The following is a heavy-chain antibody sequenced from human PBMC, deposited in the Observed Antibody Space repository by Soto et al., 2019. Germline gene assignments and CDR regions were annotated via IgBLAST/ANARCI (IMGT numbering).Heavy chain of an antibody. Sequence: GGSLRLSCAASGFTFSSYGMHWVRQAPGKGLEWVAVISYDGSNKYYADSVKGRFTISRDNSKNTLYLQMNSLRAEDTAVYYCAKDGGYSYGWGMNYYYGMDVWGQGTTVTVSS. D-gene: IGHD5-18*01. J-gene: IGHJ6*02. CDR3: AKDGGYSYGWGMNYYYGMDV. CDR1: GFTFSSYG. V-gene: IGHV3-30*18. CDR2: ISYDGSNK.